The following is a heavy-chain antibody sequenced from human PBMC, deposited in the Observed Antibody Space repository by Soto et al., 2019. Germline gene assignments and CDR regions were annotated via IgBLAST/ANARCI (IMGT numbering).Heavy chain of an antibody. J-gene: IGHJ4*02. CDR2: INSDGSST. CDR1: GFTFSSYW. V-gene: IGHV3-64D*08. CDR3: VKDPGYCSGGSCPNPY. D-gene: IGHD2-15*01. Sequence: GGSLRLSCAASGFTFSSYWMHWVRQAPGKGLEYVSGINSDGSSTCYADSVKGRFTISRDNSKNTLYLQMSSLRAEDTAVYYCVKDPGYCSGGSCPNPYWGQGTLVTVSS.